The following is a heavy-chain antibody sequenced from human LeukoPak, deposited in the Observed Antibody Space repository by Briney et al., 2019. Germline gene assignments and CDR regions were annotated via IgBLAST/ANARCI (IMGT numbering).Heavy chain of an antibody. CDR3: ARDTGYCSGGSCYYYYYYMDV. CDR2: MNPNSGNT. D-gene: IGHD2-15*01. Sequence: ASVKVSCKASGYTFTSYDINWVRQATGQGLEWMGWMNPNSGNTGYAQKFQGRVTMTRNTSISTAYMELSSLRSEDTAVYYCARDTGYCSGGSCYYYYYYMDVWGKGTTVTVSS. J-gene: IGHJ6*03. CDR1: GYTFTSYD. V-gene: IGHV1-8*01.